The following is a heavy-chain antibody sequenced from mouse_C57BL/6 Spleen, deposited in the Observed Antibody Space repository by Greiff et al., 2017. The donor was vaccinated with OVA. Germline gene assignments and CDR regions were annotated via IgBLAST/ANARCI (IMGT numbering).Heavy chain of an antibody. Sequence: EVKVEESGPGMVKPSQSLSLTCTVTGYSITSGYDWHWIRHFPGNKLEWMGYISYSGSTNYNPSLKSRISITHDTSKNHFFLKLNSVTTEDTATYYCARASWDLFAYWGQGTLVTVSA. CDR1: GYSITSGYD. J-gene: IGHJ3*01. CDR3: ARASWDLFAY. V-gene: IGHV3-1*01. CDR2: ISYSGST. D-gene: IGHD4-1*01.